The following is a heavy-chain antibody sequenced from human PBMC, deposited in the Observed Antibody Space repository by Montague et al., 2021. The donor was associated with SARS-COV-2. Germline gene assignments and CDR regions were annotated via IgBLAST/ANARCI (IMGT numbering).Heavy chain of an antibody. J-gene: IGHJ4*02. D-gene: IGHD3-9*01. CDR2: ITNVGSNQ. CDR1: KFSFSTYA. V-gene: IGHV3-30*04. Sequence: SRSISCAASKFSFSTYALHWVRQAPGKGLEWVAVITNVGSNQYYADSVKGRFTISRDNSKNTLYLQMSSLRAEDTAVYYCARPSYYDMLTGNGGLEYWGQGTLVAVSS. CDR3: ARPSYYDMLTGNGGLEY.